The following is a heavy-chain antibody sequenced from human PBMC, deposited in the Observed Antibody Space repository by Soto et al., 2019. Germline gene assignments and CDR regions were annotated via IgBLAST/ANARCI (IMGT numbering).Heavy chain of an antibody. CDR2: IYYSGST. V-gene: IGHV4-39*01. D-gene: IGHD3-22*01. CDR3: ARLDSSGYYSLDY. Sequence: KTSETLSLTCTVSGGSISSSSYYWGWIRQPPGKGLEWIGSIYYSGSTYYNPSLKSRVTISVDTSKNQFSLKLSSVTAADTAVYYCARLDSSGYYSLDYWGQGTLVTVSS. CDR1: GGSISSSSYY. J-gene: IGHJ4*02.